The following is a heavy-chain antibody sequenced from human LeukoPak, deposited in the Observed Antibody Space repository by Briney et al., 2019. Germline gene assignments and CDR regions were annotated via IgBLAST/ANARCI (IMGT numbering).Heavy chain of an antibody. J-gene: IGHJ3*02. V-gene: IGHV4-59*01. CDR2: IYYSGST. CDR1: GGSISSYY. D-gene: IGHD3-16*02. CDR3: ARDIKYDYVWGSYRYGSFDI. Sequence: SETLSHTCTVSGGSISSYYWSWIRQPPGKGLEWIGYIYYSGSTNYNPSLKSRVTISVDTSKNQFSLKLSSVTAADTAVYYCARDIKYDYVWGSYRYGSFDIWGQGTMVTVSS.